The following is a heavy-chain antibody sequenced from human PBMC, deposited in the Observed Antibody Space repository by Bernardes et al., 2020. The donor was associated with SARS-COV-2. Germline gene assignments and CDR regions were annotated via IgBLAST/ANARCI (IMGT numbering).Heavy chain of an antibody. CDR3: ARDRVGYCSGGSCYSGRGPVDY. CDR1: GYTFTGYY. V-gene: IGHV1-2*02. D-gene: IGHD2-15*01. CDR2: INPNSGGT. J-gene: IGHJ4*02. Sequence: ASMKVSCKASGYTFTGYYMHWVRQAPGQGLEWMGWINPNSGGTNYAQKFQGRVTMTRDTSISTAYMELSRLRSDDTAVYYCARDRVGYCSGGSCYSGRGPVDYWGQGTLVTVSS.